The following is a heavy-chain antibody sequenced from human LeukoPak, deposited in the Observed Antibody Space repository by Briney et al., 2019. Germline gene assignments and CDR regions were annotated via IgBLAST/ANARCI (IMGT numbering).Heavy chain of an antibody. CDR1: GFTFSSYA. Sequence: GGSLRLSCAASGFTFSSYATSWVRAAPGAGREWVSAICGSGGRTYYADSVRGRFTISRDNSKNTLYLQMNSLRAEDTAVYYCAKDSGLWFGTSPFDYWGQGTLVTVSS. V-gene: IGHV3-23*01. J-gene: IGHJ4*02. D-gene: IGHD3-10*01. CDR2: ICGSGGRT. CDR3: AKDSGLWFGTSPFDY.